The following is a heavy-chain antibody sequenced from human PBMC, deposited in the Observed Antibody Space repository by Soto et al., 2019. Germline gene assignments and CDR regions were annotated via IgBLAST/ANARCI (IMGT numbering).Heavy chain of an antibody. CDR1: GFSFNNYA. CDR3: AKESMPEHYGDTLFDY. J-gene: IGHJ4*02. V-gene: IGHV3-23*01. CDR2: LSAGGRA. D-gene: IGHD4-17*01. Sequence: EVQLLESGGALVQPGGSLRLSCAASGFSFNNYALSWVRQAPGKGLEWVSTLSAGGRAYYADTVKGRFTIARDSSQNTVHLQINILRPEDTAIYYCAKESMPEHYGDTLFDYWGQGTRVTVSS.